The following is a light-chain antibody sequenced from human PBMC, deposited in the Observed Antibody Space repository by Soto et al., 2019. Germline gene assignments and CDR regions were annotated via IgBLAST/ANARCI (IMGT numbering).Light chain of an antibody. Sequence: QSALTQPASVSGSPGRSVTISRTGTSSDVGDFNYVSWYQHFPGRAPKLIIYDVTNRPSGISYRFSASKSGRTASLTISGIKSEDEADYDCSSYSSSTTHVVFGGGTKLTVL. CDR3: SSYSSSTTHVV. V-gene: IGLV2-14*03. CDR2: DVT. J-gene: IGLJ2*01. CDR1: SSDVGDFNY.